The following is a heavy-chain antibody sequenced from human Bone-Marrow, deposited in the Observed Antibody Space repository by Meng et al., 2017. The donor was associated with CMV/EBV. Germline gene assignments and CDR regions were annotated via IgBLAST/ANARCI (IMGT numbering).Heavy chain of an antibody. V-gene: IGHV3-7*03. CDR1: GFTFSSYW. CDR2: IKQDGSEK. CDR3: ARHNDYSSSSAFDY. J-gene: IGHJ4*02. D-gene: IGHD6-6*01. Sequence: GGSLRLSCAASGFTFSSYWMSWVRQAPGKGLEWVANIKQDGSEKYYVDSVKGRFTISRDNAKNSLYLQMNSLRAEDTAVYYCARHNDYSSSSAFDYWGQGTLVTVSS.